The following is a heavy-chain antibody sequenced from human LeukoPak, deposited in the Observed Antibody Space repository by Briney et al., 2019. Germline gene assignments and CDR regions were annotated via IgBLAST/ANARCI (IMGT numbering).Heavy chain of an antibody. J-gene: IGHJ4*02. Sequence: ASVKVSCKASGGTFSSYAISWVRQAPGQGLEWMGGIIPIFGIANYAQKFQGRVTITADESTSTAYMELSSLRSEDTAVYYCARVLGDGYNLGIENYFDYWGQGTLVTVSS. D-gene: IGHD5-24*01. CDR3: ARVLGDGYNLGIENYFDY. V-gene: IGHV1-69*13. CDR1: GGTFSSYA. CDR2: IIPIFGIA.